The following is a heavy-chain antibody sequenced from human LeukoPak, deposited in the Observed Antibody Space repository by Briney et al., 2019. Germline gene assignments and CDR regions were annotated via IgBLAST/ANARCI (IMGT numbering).Heavy chain of an antibody. CDR3: ARDVRETYAFDI. V-gene: IGHV4-31*03. CDR1: GGSISSGGYY. Sequence: SETLSLTCTVSGGSISSGGYYWSWIRQHPGKGLEWIGYIYYSGSTYYNPSLKSRVTISVDTSKNQFSLKLSSVTAADTAVYYCARDVRETYAFDIWGQGTMVTVSS. J-gene: IGHJ3*02. D-gene: IGHD4-17*01. CDR2: IYYSGST.